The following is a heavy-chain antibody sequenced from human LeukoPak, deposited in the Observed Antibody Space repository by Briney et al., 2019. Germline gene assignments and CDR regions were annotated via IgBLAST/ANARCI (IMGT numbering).Heavy chain of an antibody. CDR2: ISGSGGST. Sequence: GGSLRLSCAASGFTVSSNYMSWVRQAPGKGLEWVSAISGSGGSTYYADSVKGRFTISRDNYMNTLYLQMTSLRAEDTAVYYCAKPLGYCSSSSCFQYYYYCMDVWGKGTTVTVSS. V-gene: IGHV3-23*01. CDR1: GFTVSSNY. D-gene: IGHD2-2*01. CDR3: AKPLGYCSSSSCFQYYYYCMDV. J-gene: IGHJ6*04.